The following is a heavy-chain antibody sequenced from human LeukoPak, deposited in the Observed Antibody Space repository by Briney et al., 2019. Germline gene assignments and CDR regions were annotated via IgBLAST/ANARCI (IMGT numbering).Heavy chain of an antibody. D-gene: IGHD5-18*01. J-gene: IGHJ3*02. CDR1: GYTFTRYF. Sequence: GASVKVSCKASGYTFTRYFMHWVRQAPGQGFEWMGIINPSGGSTNYAQKFQGRVTMTRDTSTSTVYMEMSSLRSEDTAVYYCAGDRFGYGGAFDIWGQGTMVTVSS. CDR2: INPSGGST. V-gene: IGHV1-46*01. CDR3: AGDRFGYGGAFDI.